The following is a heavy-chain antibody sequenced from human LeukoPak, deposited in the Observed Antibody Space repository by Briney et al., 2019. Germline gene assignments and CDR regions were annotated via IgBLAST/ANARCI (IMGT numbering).Heavy chain of an antibody. CDR1: GITASIYA. Sequence: GGSLRLSCAASGITASIYAMTWVRQAPGKGLEWVSAISASGGSTYYADSVKGRFTISRDNSKNTLYLQMNSLRAGDTAVYYCAKSRAPLSSSCPGYWGQGTLVTVSS. D-gene: IGHD6-13*01. CDR2: ISASGGST. V-gene: IGHV3-23*01. CDR3: AKSRAPLSSSCPGY. J-gene: IGHJ4*02.